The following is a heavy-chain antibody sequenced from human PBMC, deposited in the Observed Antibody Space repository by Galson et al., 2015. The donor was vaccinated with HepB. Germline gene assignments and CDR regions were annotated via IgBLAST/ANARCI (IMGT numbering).Heavy chain of an antibody. CDR3: ARTYYDFWSGYHFWFDP. D-gene: IGHD3-3*01. J-gene: IGHJ5*02. Sequence: SLRLSCAASGFTFSSYSMNWVRQAPGKGLEWVSSISSSSSYIYYADSVKGRFTISRDNAKNSLYLQMNSLRAEDTAVYYCARTYYDFWSGYHFWFDPWGQGTLVTVSS. V-gene: IGHV3-21*01. CDR2: ISSSSSYI. CDR1: GFTFSSYS.